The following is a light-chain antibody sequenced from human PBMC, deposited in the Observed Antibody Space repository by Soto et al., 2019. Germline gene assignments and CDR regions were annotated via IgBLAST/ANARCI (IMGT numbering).Light chain of an antibody. CDR3: SAWDDSLNGWV. CDR2: SNN. J-gene: IGLJ3*02. CDR1: SSNIGSNT. Sequence: QSVLTQPPSASGTPGQRVIISCSGSSSNIGSNTVNWYQQFPGTAPKLLIFSNNQGPSGVPDRFSGSKSGTSASLAITGLQSEDEGNYYCSAWDDSLNGWVFGGGTQLTVL. V-gene: IGLV1-44*01.